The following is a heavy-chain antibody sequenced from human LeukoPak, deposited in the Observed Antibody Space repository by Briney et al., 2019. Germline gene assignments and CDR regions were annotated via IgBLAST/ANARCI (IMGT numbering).Heavy chain of an antibody. CDR1: GGSIGSYR. Sequence: SETLSLTCSVSGGSIGSYRWNWILQPSGKGLEWIGIVFNNGGTKHNPSLKSRVAISVDTSKNQFALKLSSVTAADTAVYYCVASYGGYVLDYWGQGALVIVSS. V-gene: IGHV4-59*01. D-gene: IGHD5-12*01. J-gene: IGHJ4*02. CDR2: VFNNGGT. CDR3: VASYGGYVLDY.